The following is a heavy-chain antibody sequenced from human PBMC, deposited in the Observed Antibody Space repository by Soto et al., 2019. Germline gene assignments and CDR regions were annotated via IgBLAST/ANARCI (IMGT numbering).Heavy chain of an antibody. CDR1: GLTFSSYA. CDR3: AKDAGGYYSYFDY. D-gene: IGHD3-10*01. V-gene: IGHV3-23*01. J-gene: IGHJ4*02. CDR2: ISGSADST. Sequence: GGSLRLSCAASGLTFSSYAMSWVRQAPGKGLEWVSVISGSADSTYYADSVKGRFTISRDNSKNTLYLQMNSLRAEDTAVYYCAKDAGGYYSYFDYWRQGTLVTVSS.